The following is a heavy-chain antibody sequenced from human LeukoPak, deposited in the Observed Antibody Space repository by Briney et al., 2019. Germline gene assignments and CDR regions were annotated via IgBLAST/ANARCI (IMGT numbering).Heavy chain of an antibody. D-gene: IGHD2-2*01. Sequence: PSETLSLTCDVYGASFTGYYWSWIRQSPGKGLEWIGEMNQRGSMNYNPSLKSRVTISVDRSKNQFSLKLSSVTAADTAVYYCAREELGDIVVVPAAGCWFDPWGQGTLVTVSS. CDR3: AREELGDIVVVPAAGCWFDP. CDR1: GASFTGYY. V-gene: IGHV4-34*01. CDR2: MNQRGSM. J-gene: IGHJ5*02.